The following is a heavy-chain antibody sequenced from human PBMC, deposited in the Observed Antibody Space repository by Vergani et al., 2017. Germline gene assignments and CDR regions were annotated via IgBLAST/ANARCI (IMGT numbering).Heavy chain of an antibody. D-gene: IGHD3-22*01. CDR1: GFTFSSYA. V-gene: IGHV3-23*01. J-gene: IGHJ4*02. CDR2: ISGSGGST. Sequence: EVQLLESGGGLVQPGGSLRLSCAASGFTFSSYAMSWVRQAPGKGLEWVSAISGSGGSTDYADSVKGRFTISRDNSKNTLYLQMNSLRAEDTAVYYCAKGIPGGPYESSGYYGYWGQGTLVTVSS. CDR3: AKGIPGGPYESSGYYGY.